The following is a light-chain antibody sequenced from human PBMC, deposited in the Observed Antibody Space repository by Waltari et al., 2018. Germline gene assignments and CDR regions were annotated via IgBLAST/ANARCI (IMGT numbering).Light chain of an antibody. CDR2: AAS. CDR3: QQRANWPPLT. Sequence: EVVLTQSPATLPLSPGERATLSCRASQSVYNFLAWYQQKPGQAPRLLIYAASQRATGIPARFSGSGSGTDFTLTISSLEPEDVAVYYCQQRANWPPLTFGGGTKVEIK. V-gene: IGKV3-11*01. CDR1: QSVYNF. J-gene: IGKJ4*01.